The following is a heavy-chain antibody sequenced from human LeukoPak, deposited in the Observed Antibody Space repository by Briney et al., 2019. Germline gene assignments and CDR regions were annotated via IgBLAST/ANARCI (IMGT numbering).Heavy chain of an antibody. CDR2: IYYSGST. Sequence: SETLSLTCTVSGGSISTTSYYWGWIRQPPGKGLEWIGNIYYSGSTFYNPSFKSRVTISVDTSKNQFSLKVNSMTAADTAVYFCARRTWGGPHYFDYWGQGTLVTVSS. J-gene: IGHJ4*02. CDR3: ARRTWGGPHYFDY. D-gene: IGHD3-3*01. V-gene: IGHV4-39*01. CDR1: GGSISTTSYY.